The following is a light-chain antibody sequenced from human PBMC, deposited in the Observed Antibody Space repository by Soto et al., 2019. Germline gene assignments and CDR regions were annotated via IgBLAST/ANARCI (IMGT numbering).Light chain of an antibody. J-gene: IGKJ4*01. V-gene: IGKV3-11*01. CDR1: QSITNS. CDR3: QQRSNWPSVT. CDR2: DAS. Sequence: ESVLTQSPATLSLSPGDRATLSCRASQSITNSLAWYRHQPGQPPRLLIYDASKRATGIPARFIGSGSGTHFTLTISSLEPEDFGLYYCQQRSNWPSVTVGGGTKVDIK.